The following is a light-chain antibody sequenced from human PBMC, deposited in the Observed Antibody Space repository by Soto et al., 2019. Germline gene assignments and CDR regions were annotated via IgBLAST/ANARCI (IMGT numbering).Light chain of an antibody. CDR3: QHLNSYPIT. CDR1: QDISNH. CDR2: AAS. Sequence: DIQLTQSPSFLSASVGDRVTITCRASQDISNHFAWYQQKPGKAPNLLIYAASTLQNGVPSRFSGSGSGTEFTLTISSLQPEDFATYYCQHLNSYPITFGQGTRLEIK. J-gene: IGKJ5*01. V-gene: IGKV1-9*01.